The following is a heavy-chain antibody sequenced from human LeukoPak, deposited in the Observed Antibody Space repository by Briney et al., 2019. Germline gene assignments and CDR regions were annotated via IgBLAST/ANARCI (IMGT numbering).Heavy chain of an antibody. V-gene: IGHV1-69*06. CDR1: GGTFSSYA. J-gene: IGHJ5*02. CDR3: ARDQSATMVRGVIISNWFDP. D-gene: IGHD3-10*01. Sequence: ASVKVSCKASGGTFSSYAISWVRQAPGQGLEWMGGIIPIFGTANYAQKFQGRVTITADKSTSTAYMELSSLRSEDTAVYYCARDQSATMVRGVIISNWFDPWGQGTLVTVSS. CDR2: IIPIFGTA.